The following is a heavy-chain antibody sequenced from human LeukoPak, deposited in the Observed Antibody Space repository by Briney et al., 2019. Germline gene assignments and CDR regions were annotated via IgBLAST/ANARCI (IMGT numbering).Heavy chain of an antibody. CDR1: GFTFGDLG. J-gene: IGHJ4*02. D-gene: IGHD1-14*01. V-gene: IGHV3-49*04. CDR2: IRRTAYGWAA. Sequence: PGGSLRLSCAGSGFTFGDLGISWVRQAAGRGLEWVAFIRRTAYGWAAGYAAPVKGRFLLSRDDSKSVVHLQMNSLKTDDTAIYYCTRTGLVDFDYWGERARLTVSP. CDR3: TRTGLVDFDY.